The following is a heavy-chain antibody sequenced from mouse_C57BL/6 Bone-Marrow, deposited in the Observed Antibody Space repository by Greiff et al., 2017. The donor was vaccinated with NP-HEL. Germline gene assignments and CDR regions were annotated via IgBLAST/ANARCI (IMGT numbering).Heavy chain of an antibody. CDR1: GFNIKDDY. J-gene: IGHJ3*01. CDR3: TTTYYYGSIPFAY. V-gene: IGHV14-4*01. D-gene: IGHD1-1*01. Sequence: EVKLMESGAELVRPGASVKLSCTASGFNIKDDYMHWVKQRPEQGLEWIGWIDPENGDTEYASKFQGKATITADTTSNTAYLQLSSLTSEDTAVYYCTTTYYYGSIPFAYWGQGTLVTVSA. CDR2: IDPENGDT.